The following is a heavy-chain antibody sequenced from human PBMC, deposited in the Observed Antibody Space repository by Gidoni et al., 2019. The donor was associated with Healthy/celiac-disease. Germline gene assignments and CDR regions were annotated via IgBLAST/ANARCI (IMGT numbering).Heavy chain of an antibody. CDR1: GFTFSSYA. D-gene: IGHD3-16*02. J-gene: IGHJ4*02. Sequence: EVQLLESGGGLVQPGGSLRLYCAASGFTFSSYAMSWVRQAPGKGLEWVSAISGSGGSTYYADSVKGRFTISRDNSKNTLYLQMNSLRAEDTAVYYCAKDLYDYVWGSYRTFDYWGQGTLVTVSS. CDR2: ISGSGGST. CDR3: AKDLYDYVWGSYRTFDY. V-gene: IGHV3-23*01.